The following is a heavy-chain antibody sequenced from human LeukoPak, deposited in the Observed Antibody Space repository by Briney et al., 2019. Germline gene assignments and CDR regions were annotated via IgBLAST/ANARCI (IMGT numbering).Heavy chain of an antibody. J-gene: IGHJ5*02. CDR3: ARVLGESHGWFDP. CDR1: GYTFTNYG. Sequence: ASVKVSCKASGYTFTNYGISWLRQAPGQGLEWMAWISTYSGDTTYAQQLQGRVTLTTDTSTSTAYMELRSLRSDDTAMYCCARVLGESHGWFDPWSQGTLVTVSS. V-gene: IGHV1-18*01. D-gene: IGHD3-16*01. CDR2: ISTYSGDT.